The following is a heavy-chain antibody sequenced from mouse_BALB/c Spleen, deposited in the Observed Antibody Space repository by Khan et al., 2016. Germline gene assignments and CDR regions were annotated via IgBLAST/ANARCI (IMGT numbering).Heavy chain of an antibody. CDR1: GYSITSGYY. V-gene: IGHV3-6*02. CDR2: ISYDGSN. Sequence: EVQLQESGPGLVKPSQSLSLTCSVTGYSITSGYYWNWIRQFPGNNLEWMGYISYDGSNNYNPSLKNRISIARDTSKNPFFLKLTSVTTEDTATCYCARLRQVYAMDYWGQGTSVTVSS. D-gene: IGHD2-12*01. CDR3: ARLRQVYAMDY. J-gene: IGHJ4*01.